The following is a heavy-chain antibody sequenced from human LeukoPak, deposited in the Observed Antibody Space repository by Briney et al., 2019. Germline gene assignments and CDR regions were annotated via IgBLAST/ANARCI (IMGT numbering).Heavy chain of an antibody. Sequence: TGGSLRLSCAASGFTFSSYWMSWVRQAPGKGLEWVANIKQDGSEKYYVDSVKGRFTISRDNAKNSLYLQMNSLRAEDTALYHCARMSYYYGSGSPSSAFDIWGQGTMVTVSS. J-gene: IGHJ3*02. CDR3: ARMSYYYGSGSPSSAFDI. V-gene: IGHV3-7*03. CDR2: IKQDGSEK. CDR1: GFTFSSYW. D-gene: IGHD3-10*01.